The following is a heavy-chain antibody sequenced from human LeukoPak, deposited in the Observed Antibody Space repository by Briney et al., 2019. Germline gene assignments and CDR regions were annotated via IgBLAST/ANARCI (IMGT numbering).Heavy chain of an antibody. D-gene: IGHD2-2*02. V-gene: IGHV3-30*02. J-gene: IGHJ4*02. CDR3: AKDRRPAAIPLFDY. CDR2: IRYDGSNK. Sequence: GGSLRLSCAASGFTFSSYGMHWVRQAPGKGLEWVAFIRYDGSNKYYADSVKGRFTISRDNSKNTLYLQMNSLRAEDTAVYYCAKDRRPAAIPLFDYWGQGTLVTVSS. CDR1: GFTFSSYG.